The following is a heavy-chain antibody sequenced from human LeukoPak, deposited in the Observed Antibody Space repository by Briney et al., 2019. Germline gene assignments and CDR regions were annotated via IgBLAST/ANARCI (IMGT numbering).Heavy chain of an antibody. J-gene: IGHJ4*02. CDR1: GFTFSSYA. Sequence: GGSLRLSCAASGFTFSSYAMHWVRQAPGKGLEWVAVISYDGSNKYYADSVKGLFTTSRDNTKNTLYLQMNSLRAEDTAVYYCARDSARGYSYGYIVYWGQGTLVTVSS. CDR2: ISYDGSNK. V-gene: IGHV3-30*04. CDR3: ARDSARGYSYGYIVY. D-gene: IGHD5-18*01.